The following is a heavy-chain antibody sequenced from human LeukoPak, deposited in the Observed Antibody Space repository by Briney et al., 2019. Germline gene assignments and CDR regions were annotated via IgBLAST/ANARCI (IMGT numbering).Heavy chain of an antibody. V-gene: IGHV3-23*01. J-gene: IGHJ4*02. D-gene: IGHD2-15*01. Sequence: GGSPRLSCAASGFTFSSSAMSWVRQAPGKGLGGVSAISNNGGYTYYADSVQGRFTISRDNSKSTLCLQMNSLRAEDTAVYYCAEQLGYCSDGSCYFPYWGQGTLVTVSS. CDR2: ISNNGGYT. CDR1: GFTFSSSA. CDR3: AEQLGYCSDGSCYFPY.